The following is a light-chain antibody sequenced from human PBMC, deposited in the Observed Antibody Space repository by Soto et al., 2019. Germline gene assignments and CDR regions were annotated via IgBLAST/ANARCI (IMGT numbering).Light chain of an antibody. CDR1: QSVRSK. CDR2: EAS. V-gene: IGKV3-15*01. J-gene: IGKJ2*01. Sequence: DILMTQSPVSLSVSPGERATLSCRSSQSVRSKLAWYQLKPGQAPRLVIYEASIRATGVPARFSGSGSGTEFTLTFSGLESEDSAFYFCQQYDAPVTFGQGTKLEIK. CDR3: QQYDAPVT.